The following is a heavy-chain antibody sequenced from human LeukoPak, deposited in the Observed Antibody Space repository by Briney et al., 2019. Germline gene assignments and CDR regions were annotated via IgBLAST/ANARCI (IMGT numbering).Heavy chain of an antibody. CDR1: GFTFSNYG. V-gene: IGHV3-33*01. Sequence: GGSLRLSCAASGFTFSNYGMHWVRQAPGKGLEWVAVIWYDGSNEYYADSVKGRFTISRDNSKNTLYLQMNSLRAEDMAVYYWARGGRYCSSSSCHLGDCWGQGTLVTVSS. CDR3: ARGGRYCSSSSCHLGDC. D-gene: IGHD2-2*01. J-gene: IGHJ4*02. CDR2: IWYDGSNE.